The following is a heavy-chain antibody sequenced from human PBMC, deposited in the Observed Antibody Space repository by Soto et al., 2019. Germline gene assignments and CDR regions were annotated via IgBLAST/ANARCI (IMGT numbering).Heavy chain of an antibody. J-gene: IGHJ5*02. CDR2: IYYSGST. V-gene: IGHV4-39*01. Sequence: SETLSLSCTVSGGSISSSSYYWRWVRQPPGKGLEWIGSIYYSGSTYYNPSLKSRVTISVDTSKNQFSLKLSSVTAADTAVYYCAKNVLRFLESMNWFDPWGQGTLVTVSS. D-gene: IGHD3-3*01. CDR1: GGSISSSSYY. CDR3: AKNVLRFLESMNWFDP.